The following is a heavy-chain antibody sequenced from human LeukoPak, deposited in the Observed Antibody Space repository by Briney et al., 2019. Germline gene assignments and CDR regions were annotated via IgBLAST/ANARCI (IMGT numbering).Heavy chain of an antibody. J-gene: IGHJ4*02. Sequence: SETLSLTCTVSGGSIGNFYWSWFRQPPGKGLEWIGYIEESGNTNYNPSLKSRVTISVDTSKNQFSLKLGSVTAADTAVYYCASPVFWGQGTLVTVSS. CDR1: GGSIGNFY. CDR2: IEESGNT. CDR3: ASPVF. V-gene: IGHV4-59*08.